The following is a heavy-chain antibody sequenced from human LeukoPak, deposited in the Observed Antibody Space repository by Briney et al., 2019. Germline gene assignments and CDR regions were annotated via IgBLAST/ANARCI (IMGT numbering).Heavy chain of an antibody. CDR2: INSSGATT. CDR3: ARDPDYGAPY. Sequence: PGRSLRLSCSASGFTFTDYYMSSFRLSPDKGLEWIAYINSSGATTEYADSVKGRFTISRVNAKNSLYLQMNSLRPDDTAVNYCARDPDYGAPYWGQGTLVTVSS. J-gene: IGHJ4*02. D-gene: IGHD4/OR15-4a*01. V-gene: IGHV3-11*01. CDR1: GFTFTDYY.